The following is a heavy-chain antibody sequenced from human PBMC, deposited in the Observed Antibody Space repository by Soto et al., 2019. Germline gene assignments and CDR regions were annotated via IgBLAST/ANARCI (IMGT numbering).Heavy chain of an antibody. V-gene: IGHV4-34*01. D-gene: IGHD3-10*01. CDR2: INHSGST. Sequence: SETLSLTCAAYGGSFSGYYWSWIRQPPGKGLEWIGEINHSGSTNYNPSLKSRVTISVDTSKNQFSLKLSSVTAADTAVYYCARGLHYYGSGSYENSGFAFDIWGQGTMVTVSS. CDR3: ARGLHYYGSGSYENSGFAFDI. J-gene: IGHJ3*02. CDR1: GGSFSGYY.